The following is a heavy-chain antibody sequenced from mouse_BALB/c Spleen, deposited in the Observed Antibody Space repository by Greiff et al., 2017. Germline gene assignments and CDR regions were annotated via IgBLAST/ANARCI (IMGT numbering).Heavy chain of an antibody. CDR3: ARDRGLRQGKNYAMDY. Sequence: EVQRVESGGGLVKPGGSLKLSCAASGFTFSDYYMYWVRQTPEKRLEWVATISDGGSYTYYPDSVKGRFTISRDNAKNNLYLQMSSLKSEDTAMYYCARDRGLRQGKNYAMDYWGQGTSVTVSS. D-gene: IGHD2-4*01. CDR1: GFTFSDYY. J-gene: IGHJ4*01. V-gene: IGHV5-4*02. CDR2: ISDGGSYT.